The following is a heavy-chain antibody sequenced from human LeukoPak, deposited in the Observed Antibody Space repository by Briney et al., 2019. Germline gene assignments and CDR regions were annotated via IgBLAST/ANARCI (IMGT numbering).Heavy chain of an antibody. Sequence: PGGSLRLSCAASGFTFSSYDMHWVRQATGKGLEWVSAIGTAGDPYYPGSVKGRFIISRENAKNSLYLQMNSLRAGDTAVYYCARGRYCSSTSCYEGGYYGMDVWGKGTTVTVSS. CDR3: ARGRYCSSTSCYEGGYYGMDV. CDR1: GFTFSSYD. D-gene: IGHD2-2*01. CDR2: IGTAGDP. J-gene: IGHJ6*04. V-gene: IGHV3-13*05.